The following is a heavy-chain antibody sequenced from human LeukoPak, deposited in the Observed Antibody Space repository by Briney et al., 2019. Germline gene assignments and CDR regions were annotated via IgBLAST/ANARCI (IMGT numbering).Heavy chain of an antibody. J-gene: IGHJ4*02. CDR3: ASDFLGY. CDR1: GFTFSSFW. Sequence: GGSLRLSCAASGFTFSSFWMSWVRQAPGEGLEWVANIKQDGSDKYYVDSVKGRFTISRDNARNSLYLQMNSLRAEDTAVYYCASDFLGYWGQGTLVTVSS. V-gene: IGHV3-7*05. CDR2: IKQDGSDK. D-gene: IGHD3-3*01.